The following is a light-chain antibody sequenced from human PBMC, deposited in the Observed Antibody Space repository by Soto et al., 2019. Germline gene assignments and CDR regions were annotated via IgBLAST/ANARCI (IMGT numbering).Light chain of an antibody. CDR2: GAS. CDR1: QNINTA. CDR3: QQIHTPYT. J-gene: IGKJ2*01. V-gene: IGKV1-39*01. Sequence: DIQMSPSPSSLSASAGDRVTITCRASQNINTAVSWFQQKGGKAPKLLIYGASNLQDEVPLRFSAGRSGTDLTLTNTYVQPEDFGNYSCQQIHTPYTYDQGTRLEI.